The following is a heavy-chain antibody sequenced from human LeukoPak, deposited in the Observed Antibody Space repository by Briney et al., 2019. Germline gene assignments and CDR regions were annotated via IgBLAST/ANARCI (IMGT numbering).Heavy chain of an antibody. V-gene: IGHV3-23*01. CDR3: AKSGLYRFDY. CDR2: FSGSGGNT. CDR1: GFTFSTYA. D-gene: IGHD2-2*02. Sequence: GGSLRLSCAASGFTFSTYAMSWVRQAPGKGLECVSAFSGSGGNTYYADSVKGRFTISRDNSKNALYLQMNSLRAEDTAVYYCAKSGLYRFDYWGQGTLVTVSS. J-gene: IGHJ4*02.